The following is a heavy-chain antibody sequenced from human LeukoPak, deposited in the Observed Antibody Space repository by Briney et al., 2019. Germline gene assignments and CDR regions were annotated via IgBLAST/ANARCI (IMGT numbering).Heavy chain of an antibody. CDR1: GFTFSSYA. D-gene: IGHD5-18*01. Sequence: GRSLRLSCAASGFTFSSYAMSWVRQAPGKGLEWVSAISGSGGSTYYADSVKGRFTISRDNSKNTLYLQMDSLRAEDTAVYYCAKDCGYSYGYEYYYYGMDVWGQGTTVTVSS. J-gene: IGHJ6*02. V-gene: IGHV3-23*01. CDR2: ISGSGGST. CDR3: AKDCGYSYGYEYYYYGMDV.